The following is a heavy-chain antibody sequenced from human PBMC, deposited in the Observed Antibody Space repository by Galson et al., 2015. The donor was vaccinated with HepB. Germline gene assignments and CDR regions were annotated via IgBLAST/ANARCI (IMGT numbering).Heavy chain of an antibody. CDR1: GFTFSSPW. D-gene: IGHD1-7*01. Sequence: SLRLSCAVPGFTFSSPWMSWVRQAPGEGLEWVAHIKQGGSEVYYVDFVKGRFTISRDNAKDSLYLQMNSLRAEDTAVYYCARDAGTNINYNYFDYWGQGTLVIVSS. V-gene: IGHV3-7*01. CDR3: ARDAGTNINYNYFDY. CDR2: IKQGGSEV. J-gene: IGHJ4*02.